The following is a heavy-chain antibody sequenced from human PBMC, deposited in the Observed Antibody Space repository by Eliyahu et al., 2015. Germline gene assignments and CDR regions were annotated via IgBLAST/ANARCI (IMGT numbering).Heavy chain of an antibody. CDR2: ISSAGNYI. Sequence: EVQLVESGGGLVQPGGSLSXSXAXSGFTFGDVEMNWVRQAPGKGLEWVSYISSAGNYIYYADSVKGRFTISRDNAEXRLYLQMNSLTREDTALYYCATINGNFDHWGQGTLVTVSS. CDR1: GFTFGDVE. J-gene: IGHJ5*02. V-gene: IGHV3-48*03. D-gene: IGHD2/OR15-2a*01. CDR3: ATINGNFDH.